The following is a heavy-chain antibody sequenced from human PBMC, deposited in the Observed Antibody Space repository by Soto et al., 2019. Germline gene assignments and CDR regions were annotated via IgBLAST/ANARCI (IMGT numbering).Heavy chain of an antibody. CDR2: VSYDGTNK. Sequence: QVQLVESGGGVVQPGRSLRLSCAASGFTFSSYGMHWVRQAPGKGLESVAVVSYDGTNKYYADSVKGRFTISRDNSKNTLYLQMNSLRAEDTAVYYCAKDIGSSSWYWSATLDYWGQGTLVTVSS. J-gene: IGHJ4*02. CDR1: GFTFSSYG. CDR3: AKDIGSSSWYWSATLDY. V-gene: IGHV3-30*18. D-gene: IGHD6-13*01.